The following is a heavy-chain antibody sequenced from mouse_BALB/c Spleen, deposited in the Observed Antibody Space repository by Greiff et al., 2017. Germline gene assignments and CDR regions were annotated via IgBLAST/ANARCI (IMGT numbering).Heavy chain of an antibody. V-gene: IGHV1-7*01. Sequence: QVQLQQSGAELAKPGASVKMSCKASGYTFTSYWMHWVKQRPGQGLEWIGYINPSTGYTEYNQKFKDKATLTADKSSSTAYMELRSLTSEDTAVYYCARSYGYDDYFDYWGQGTTLTVSS. CDR1: GYTFTSYW. J-gene: IGHJ2*01. CDR3: ARSYGYDDYFDY. D-gene: IGHD2-2*01. CDR2: INPSTGYT.